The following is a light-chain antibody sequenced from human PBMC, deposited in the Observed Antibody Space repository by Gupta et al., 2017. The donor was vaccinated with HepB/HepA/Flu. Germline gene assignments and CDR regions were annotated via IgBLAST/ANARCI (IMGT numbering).Light chain of an antibody. Sequence: DIQMTQSPSSVSASVGDRVTITCRASQHINSWLAWYQQKPGKAPKLLIYSASSLQSGVPSRFSGSGSGTDFTLTISSLQPEDFATYYCQQANSFPFTFGQGTRLEIK. J-gene: IGKJ5*01. CDR3: QQANSFPFT. CDR2: SAS. CDR1: QHINSW. V-gene: IGKV1D-12*01.